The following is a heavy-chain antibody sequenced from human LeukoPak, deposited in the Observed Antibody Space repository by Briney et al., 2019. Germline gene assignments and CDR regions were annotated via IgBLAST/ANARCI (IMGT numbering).Heavy chain of an antibody. CDR2: FDPEDGET. J-gene: IGHJ6*02. CDR1: GYTLTELS. D-gene: IGHD4-17*01. V-gene: IGHV1-24*01. CDR3: ATLGSTVTREGMDV. Sequence: ASVKVSCKVSGYTLTELSMHWVRQAPGKGLEWMGGFDPEDGETIYAQKFQGRVTMTEDTSTDTAYVELSSLRSEDTAVYYCATLGSTVTREGMDVWGQGTTVTVSS.